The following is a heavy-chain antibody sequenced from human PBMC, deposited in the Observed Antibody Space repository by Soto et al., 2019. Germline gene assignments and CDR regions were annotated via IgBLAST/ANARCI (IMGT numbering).Heavy chain of an antibody. V-gene: IGHV3-74*01. J-gene: IGHJ5*02. CDR1: GFTFSAYV. CDR3: AREFCSGGNCYTYYFDP. D-gene: IGHD2-15*01. Sequence: GGSLRLSCAASGFTFSAYVMSWVRHAPGKGLVWVSHINTDGTNSNYADSVKGRFTISRDNAKSTLFLQMNSLRDEDTAVYYCAREFCSGGNCYTYYFDPWGQGIPVTVSS. CDR2: INTDGTNS.